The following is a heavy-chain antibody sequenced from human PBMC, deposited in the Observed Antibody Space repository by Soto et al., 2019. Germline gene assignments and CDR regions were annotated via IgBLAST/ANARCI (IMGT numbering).Heavy chain of an antibody. D-gene: IGHD3-22*01. CDR1: GYTFTNFG. CDR3: ARADYYDSSGNYRPWGYYYYGMDV. Sequence: ASVKVSCKASGYTFTNFGISWVRQAPGQRLEWMGWINAGNGNTKYSQKFQGRVTITADKSTSTAYMELSSLRSEDTAVYYCARADYYDSSGNYRPWGYYYYGMDVWGQGTTVTVSS. J-gene: IGHJ6*02. V-gene: IGHV1-18*01. CDR2: INAGNGNT.